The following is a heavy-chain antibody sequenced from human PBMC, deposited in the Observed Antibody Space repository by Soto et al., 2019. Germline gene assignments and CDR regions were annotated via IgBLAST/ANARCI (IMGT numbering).Heavy chain of an antibody. V-gene: IGHV3-30*18. CDR1: GFTFSNYG. CDR3: AKDGAPRYCSRSSCHPAGAY. Sequence: QVQLVESGGGVVQPGRSLRLSCAGSGFTFSNYGLHWVRQAPGKGLEWVAVISYDASHKYYADSVKGRFNISRDNSNNMLYLQMASLRAEDTAVYYCAKDGAPRYCSRSSCHPAGAYWGQGTLVTVSS. D-gene: IGHD2-15*01. J-gene: IGHJ4*02. CDR2: ISYDASHK.